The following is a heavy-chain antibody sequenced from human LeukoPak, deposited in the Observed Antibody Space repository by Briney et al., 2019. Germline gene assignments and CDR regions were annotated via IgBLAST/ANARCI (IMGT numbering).Heavy chain of an antibody. D-gene: IGHD4-17*01. CDR3: AREITVTRPFDY. CDR1: NGSISIYY. CDR2: ISASGST. Sequence: PSETLSLTCTVSNGSISIYYWSWVRQPAGKGLEWIGRISASGSTNYNPSLKSRVTMSVDTSKNQFSLKLSSVTAADTGVYYCAREITVTRPFDYWGQGTLVTVSS. V-gene: IGHV4-4*07. J-gene: IGHJ4*02.